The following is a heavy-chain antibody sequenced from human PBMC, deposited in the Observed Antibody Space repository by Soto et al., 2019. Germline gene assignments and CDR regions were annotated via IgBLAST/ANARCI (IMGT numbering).Heavy chain of an antibody. J-gene: IGHJ6*03. CDR1: GGSISSYY. D-gene: IGHD3-16*01. V-gene: IGHV4-59*01. CDR3: ARTFGDYIDSYYYYYYYMDV. CDR2: IYYSGST. Sequence: SETLSLTCTVSGGSISSYYWSWIRQPPGKGLEWIGYIYYSGSTNYNPSLKSRVTISVDTSKNQFSLKLSSVTAADTAVYYCARTFGDYIDSYYYYYYYMDVWGKGTTVTVSS.